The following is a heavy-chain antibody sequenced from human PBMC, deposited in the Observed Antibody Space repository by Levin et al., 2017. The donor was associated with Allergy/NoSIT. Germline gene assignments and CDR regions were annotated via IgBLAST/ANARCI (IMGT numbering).Heavy chain of an antibody. CDR1: GFTFSNYA. J-gene: IGHJ4*02. Sequence: GGSLRLSCVASGFTFSNYAMTWVRQAPGKGLQWVSSLTSSGGNTYYTDSVRGRFTISRDNSKNTLYLQMDSLRAEDTAVYYCAKYILPTTPYFDSWDQGTLVTVSS. V-gene: IGHV3-23*01. CDR2: LTSSGGNT. D-gene: IGHD1-1*01. CDR3: AKYILPTTPYFDS.